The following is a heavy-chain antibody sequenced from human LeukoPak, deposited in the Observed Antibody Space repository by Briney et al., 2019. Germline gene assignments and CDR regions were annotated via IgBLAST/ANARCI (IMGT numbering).Heavy chain of an antibody. D-gene: IGHD1-26*01. Sequence: GGSLRLSCAASGFTVSSNYMSWVRQAPGKGLGWVSVIYSGGSTYYADSVKGRFTISRDNAKNTLYLQMNSLRAEDTAVYYCARGGTYSWDGLDIWGQGTIVTVSS. CDR1: GFTVSSNY. J-gene: IGHJ3*02. CDR2: IYSGGST. V-gene: IGHV3-53*01. CDR3: ARGGTYSWDGLDI.